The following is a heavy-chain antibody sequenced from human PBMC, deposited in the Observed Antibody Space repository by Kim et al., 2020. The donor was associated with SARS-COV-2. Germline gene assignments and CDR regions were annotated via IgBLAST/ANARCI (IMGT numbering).Heavy chain of an antibody. CDR2: IYYSGST. D-gene: IGHD6-13*01. Sequence: SETLSLTCTVSGGSISSGGYYWSWIRQHPGKGLEWIGYIYYSGSTYYNPSLKSRVTISVDTSKNQFSLKLSSVTAADTAVYYCARGAEISSSWYGGLYYYGRDVWGQGTTVTVSS. V-gene: IGHV4-31*03. CDR3: ARGAEISSSWYGGLYYYGRDV. J-gene: IGHJ6*02. CDR1: GGSISSGGYY.